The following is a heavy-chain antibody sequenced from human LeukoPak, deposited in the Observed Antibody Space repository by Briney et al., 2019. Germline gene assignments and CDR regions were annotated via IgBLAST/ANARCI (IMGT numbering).Heavy chain of an antibody. J-gene: IGHJ4*02. CDR3: ARSDTYGPFAY. V-gene: IGHV4-39*01. D-gene: IGHD4-17*01. CDR2: IYYSGST. Sequence: SETLSLTCSVSGDSISTSSYYWGWIRQPPGKGLEWIGTIYYSGSTYYNPSLTSRVTISVDTSKNQFSLKLSSVTAADTAVYYCARSDTYGPFAYWGQGTLVTVSS. CDR1: GDSISTSSYY.